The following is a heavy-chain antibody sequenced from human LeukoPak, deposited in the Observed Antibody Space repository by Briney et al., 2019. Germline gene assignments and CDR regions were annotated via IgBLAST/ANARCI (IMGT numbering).Heavy chain of an antibody. D-gene: IGHD3-10*02. J-gene: IGHJ6*04. CDR2: INWNGGST. V-gene: IGHV3-20*04. CDR3: AELGITMIGGV. CDR1: GFTLSTYA. Sequence: GGSLRLSCAASGFTLSTYAMSWVRQAPGKGLEWVSGINWNGGSTGYVDSVRGRFTISRDNAKNSLYLQMNSLRAEDTAVYYCAELGITMIGGVWGKGTTVTISS.